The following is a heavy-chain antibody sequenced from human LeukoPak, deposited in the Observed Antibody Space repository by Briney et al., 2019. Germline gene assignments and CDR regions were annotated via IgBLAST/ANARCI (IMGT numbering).Heavy chain of an antibody. CDR2: IGTAGDT. J-gene: IGHJ3*02. Sequence: GGSLRLSCAASGFTFSSYDMHWVRQATGKGLEWVSAIGTAGDTYYPGSVKGRFTISRENAKNSLYLQMNSLTAGDTAVYYCAFSWGSPGAFDIWGQGTMVTVSS. CDR1: GFTFSSYD. D-gene: IGHD3-16*01. CDR3: AFSWGSPGAFDI. V-gene: IGHV3-13*01.